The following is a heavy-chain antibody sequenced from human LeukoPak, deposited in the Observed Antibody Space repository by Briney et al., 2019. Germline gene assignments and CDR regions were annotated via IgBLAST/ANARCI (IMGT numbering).Heavy chain of an antibody. Sequence: ASETLSLTCAVYGGSFSGCYWSWIRQPPGKGLEWVSSISSSSSYIYYADSVKGRFTISRDNAKNSLYLQMNSLRAEDTAAYYCARDSITMVRGVIDYWGQGTLVTVSS. D-gene: IGHD3-10*01. J-gene: IGHJ4*02. V-gene: IGHV3-21*01. CDR3: ARDSITMVRGVIDY. CDR2: ISSSSSYI. CDR1: GGSFSGCY.